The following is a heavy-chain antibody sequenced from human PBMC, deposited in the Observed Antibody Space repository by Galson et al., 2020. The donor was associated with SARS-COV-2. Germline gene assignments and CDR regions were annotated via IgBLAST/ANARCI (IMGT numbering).Heavy chain of an antibody. CDR2: IDDSGST. D-gene: IGHD1-26*01. Sequence: ASETLSLTCTVSGGSISNGGYYWNWIRQHPGKGLEWIGDIDDSGSTHYNPSLKSRVTISVDTSKNQFSLNLSSVTAADTAVYYCARDRRRLEVWETGGGFDYGGQGTLVAVSS. CDR3: ARDRRRLEVWETGGGFDY. CDR1: GGSISNGGYY. V-gene: IGHV4-31*03. J-gene: IGHJ4*02.